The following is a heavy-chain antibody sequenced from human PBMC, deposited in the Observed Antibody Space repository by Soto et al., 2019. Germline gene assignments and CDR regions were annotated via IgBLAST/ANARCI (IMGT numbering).Heavy chain of an antibody. V-gene: IGHV1-2*04. Sequence: GASVKVSCKASVYTFTGYYMHWVRQAPGQGLEWMGWINPNSGGTNYAQKFQGWVTMTRDTSISTAYMELSRLRSDDTAVYYCARVASVDTIFGVAPVGYYGMDVWGQGTTVTVSS. CDR2: INPNSGGT. J-gene: IGHJ6*02. CDR3: ARVASVDTIFGVAPVGYYGMDV. D-gene: IGHD3-3*01. CDR1: VYTFTGYY.